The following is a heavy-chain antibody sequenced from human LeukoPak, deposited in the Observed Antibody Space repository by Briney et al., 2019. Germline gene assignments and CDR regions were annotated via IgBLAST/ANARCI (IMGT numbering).Heavy chain of an antibody. D-gene: IGHD3-10*02. V-gene: IGHV1-24*01. CDR3: AREVGGYVDYYYYGMDV. CDR2: FDPEDGET. Sequence: ASVKVSCKVSGYTLTELSMHWVRQAPGKGLEWMGGFDPEDGETIYAQKFQGRVTMTEDTSTDTAYVELSSLRSEDTAVYYCAREVGGYVDYYYYGMDVWGQGTTVTVSS. CDR1: GYTLTELS. J-gene: IGHJ6*02.